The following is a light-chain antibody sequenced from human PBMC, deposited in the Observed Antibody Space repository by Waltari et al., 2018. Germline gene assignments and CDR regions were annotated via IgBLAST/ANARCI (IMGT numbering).Light chain of an antibody. Sequence: EIVMTQSPATLSVSPGERATLSCRASQSVSSNLAWYQQKPGQAPRLLIYGASTRATGIPARFSGSGSGTEFTLTISSMQSEDFAVYYCQQYNNWPQLTFGGGTKLEIK. J-gene: IGKJ4*01. CDR1: QSVSSN. V-gene: IGKV3-15*01. CDR3: QQYNNWPQLT. CDR2: GAS.